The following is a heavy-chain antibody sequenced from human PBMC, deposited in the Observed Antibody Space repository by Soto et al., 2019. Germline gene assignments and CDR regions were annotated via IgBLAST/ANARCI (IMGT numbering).Heavy chain of an antibody. Sequence: SETLSLTCAVYGGSFSGYYWSWIRQPPGKGLEWIGSIYYSGSTYYNPSLKSRVTISVDTSKNQFSLKLSSVTAADTAVYYCASSYGDYVSFWGQGTLVTVSS. CDR1: GGSFSGYY. CDR2: IYYSGST. J-gene: IGHJ4*02. D-gene: IGHD4-17*01. V-gene: IGHV4-34*01. CDR3: ASSYGDYVSF.